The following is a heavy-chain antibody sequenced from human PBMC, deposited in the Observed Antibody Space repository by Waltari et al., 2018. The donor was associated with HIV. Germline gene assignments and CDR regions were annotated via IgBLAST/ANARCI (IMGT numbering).Heavy chain of an antibody. CDR1: GGSISSYY. D-gene: IGHD6-6*01. CDR3: ASSSIAARYYFDY. Sequence: QVQLQESGPGLVKPAETLSLTCTVSGGSISSYYWSWIRQPPGKGLEWIGYIYYSGSTNYNPSLKSRVTISVDTSKNQFSLKLSSVTAADTAVYYCASSSIAARYYFDYWGQGTLVTVSS. V-gene: IGHV4-59*01. CDR2: IYYSGST. J-gene: IGHJ4*02.